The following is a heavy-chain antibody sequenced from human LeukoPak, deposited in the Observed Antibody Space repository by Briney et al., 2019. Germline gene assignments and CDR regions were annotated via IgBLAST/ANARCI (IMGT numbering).Heavy chain of an antibody. CDR1: GGSISSHY. CDR2: IYYSGST. Sequence: SETLSLTCTVSGGSISSHYWSWIRQPPGKGLEWIGYIYYSGSTNYNPSLKSRVTISVDTSKNQFSLKLSSVTAADTAVYYCARHYYYDSSGLQTNWFDPWGQGTLVTVSS. D-gene: IGHD3-22*01. CDR3: ARHYYYDSSGLQTNWFDP. V-gene: IGHV4-59*11. J-gene: IGHJ5*02.